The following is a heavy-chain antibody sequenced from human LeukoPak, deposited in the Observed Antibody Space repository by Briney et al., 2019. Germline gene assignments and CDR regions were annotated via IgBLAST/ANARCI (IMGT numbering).Heavy chain of an antibody. CDR1: GFTFRSLG. CDR2: IAYHGSSA. J-gene: IGHJ6*02. CDR3: ANLTPRGHGMDV. Sequence: GGSLRLSCRASGFTFRSLGMHWVRQAPGKGLEWVAVIAYHGSSAYYGDSVKGRFTISRDNSKNPLYLQLNSLSPEDTAVYYCANLTPRGHGMDVWGHGTTVIVSS. D-gene: IGHD3-10*01. V-gene: IGHV3-30*18.